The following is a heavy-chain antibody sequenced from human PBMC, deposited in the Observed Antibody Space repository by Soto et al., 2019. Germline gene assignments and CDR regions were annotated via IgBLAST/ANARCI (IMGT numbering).Heavy chain of an antibody. V-gene: IGHV3-53*01. CDR3: AAKPYYYDSSGYPHYYGMDV. D-gene: IGHD3-22*01. CDR2: IYSGGST. CDR1: GFTVSSNY. Sequence: GGSLRLSCAASGFTVSSNYMSWVRQAPGKGLEWVSVIYSGGSTYYADSLKGRFTISRDNSKNTLYLQMNSLRAEDTAVYYCAAKPYYYDSSGYPHYYGMDVWGQGTTVTVSS. J-gene: IGHJ6*02.